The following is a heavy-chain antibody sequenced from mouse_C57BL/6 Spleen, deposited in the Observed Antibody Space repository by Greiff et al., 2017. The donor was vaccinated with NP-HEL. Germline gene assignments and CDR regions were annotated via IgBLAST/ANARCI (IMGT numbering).Heavy chain of an antibody. J-gene: IGHJ4*01. Sequence: QVQLQQSGAELVRPGTSVKLSCKASGYTFTSYWMHWVKQRPGQGLEWIGVIDPSDSYTNYNQKFKGKATLTVDTSSSTAYMQLSSLTSEDSAVYYCARGDSNIPYAMDYWGQGTSVTVSS. CDR2: IDPSDSYT. CDR1: GYTFTSYW. V-gene: IGHV1-59*01. CDR3: ARGDSNIPYAMDY. D-gene: IGHD2-5*01.